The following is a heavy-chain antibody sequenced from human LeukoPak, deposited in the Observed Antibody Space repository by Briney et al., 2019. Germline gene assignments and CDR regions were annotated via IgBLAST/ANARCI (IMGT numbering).Heavy chain of an antibody. Sequence: GGSLRLSYAASGFNFTSYNMNWVRQAPGKGLEWVSYISSSSTIIYYAGSVKGRFTISRDNAKNSLYLQMNSLRDEDTAVYYCARSAYCSGGSCYPNDYWGQGTLVTVSS. CDR3: ARSAYCSGGSCYPNDY. CDR2: ISSSSTII. D-gene: IGHD2-15*01. J-gene: IGHJ4*02. CDR1: GFNFTSYN. V-gene: IGHV3-48*02.